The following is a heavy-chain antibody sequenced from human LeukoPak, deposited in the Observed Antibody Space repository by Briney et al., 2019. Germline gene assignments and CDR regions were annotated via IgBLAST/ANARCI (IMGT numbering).Heavy chain of an antibody. J-gene: IGHJ3*02. CDR2: INHSGST. CDR3: ARVGITIFGVVETGTFDI. Sequence: SETLSLTCAVYGGSFSGYYWSWIRQPPGKGLEWIGEINHSGSTNYNPSLKSRVTISVDTSKNQFSLKLSSVTAADTAVYYCARVGITIFGVVETGTFDIWGQGTMVTVSS. CDR1: GGSFSGYY. V-gene: IGHV4-34*01. D-gene: IGHD3-3*01.